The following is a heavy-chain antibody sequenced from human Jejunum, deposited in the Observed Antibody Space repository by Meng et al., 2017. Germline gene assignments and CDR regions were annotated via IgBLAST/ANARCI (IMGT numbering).Heavy chain of an antibody. J-gene: IGHJ4*02. D-gene: IGHD1-26*01. CDR3: ARELISYAFNY. V-gene: IGHV1-2*06. Sequence: QVVVVESGAGVKEPGASVKVACKASGYTFTDYYLYWVRQAPGQGLEWMGRINTRTGGTIYTQKFDGRVTMTRDTSISTAYMELRRLRSDDTAVYYCARELISYAFNYWGQGSLVTVSS. CDR2: INTRTGGT. CDR1: GYTFTDYY.